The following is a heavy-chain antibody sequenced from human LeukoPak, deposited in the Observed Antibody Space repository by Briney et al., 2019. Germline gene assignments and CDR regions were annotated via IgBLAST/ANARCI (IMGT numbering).Heavy chain of an antibody. CDR1: GFTFSDYY. V-gene: IGHV3-11*04. CDR3: ARSGLLWFGDLLELYYYSYMDV. J-gene: IGHJ6*03. D-gene: IGHD3-10*01. Sequence: PGGSLRLSCAASGFTFSDYYMSWIRQAPGKGLEWVSYISSSGSTIYYADSVKGRFTISRDNSKNTLYLQMNSLRAEDTAVYYCARSGLLWFGDLLELYYYSYMDVWGKGSTVTVSS. CDR2: ISSSGSTI.